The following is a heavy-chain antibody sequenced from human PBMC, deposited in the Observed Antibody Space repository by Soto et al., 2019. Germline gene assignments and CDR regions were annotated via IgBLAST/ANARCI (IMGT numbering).Heavy chain of an antibody. Sequence: GESLNISCKGSGYSFTSYWIGWVRQMPRKGLKWMGIIYPGDSDTRYSPSFQGQVTISADKSISTDYLQWSSLKASDTAMYYCARRKVSVSSGWYKDAIDIWGQGTMVTVSS. CDR1: GYSFTSYW. CDR2: IYPGDSDT. D-gene: IGHD6-19*01. J-gene: IGHJ3*02. V-gene: IGHV5-51*01. CDR3: ARRKVSVSSGWYKDAIDI.